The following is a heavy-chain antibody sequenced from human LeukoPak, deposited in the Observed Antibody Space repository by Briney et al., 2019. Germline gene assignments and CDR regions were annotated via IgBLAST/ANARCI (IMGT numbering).Heavy chain of an antibody. V-gene: IGHV4-38-2*01. CDR2: IYHSGST. J-gene: IGHJ4*02. CDR3: ARCGSGSSRNDY. Sequence: SETLSLTCAVSGYSISSGYYRGWIRQPPGKGLEWIGSIYHSGSTYYNPSLKSRVTISVDTSKNQFSLKLSSVTAADTAVYYCARCGSGSSRNDYWGQGTLVTVSS. D-gene: IGHD1-26*01. CDR1: GYSISSGYY.